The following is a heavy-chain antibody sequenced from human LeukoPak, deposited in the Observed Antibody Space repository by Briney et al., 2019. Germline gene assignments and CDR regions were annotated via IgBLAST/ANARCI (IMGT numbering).Heavy chain of an antibody. V-gene: IGHV4-61*02. D-gene: IGHD4-23*01. CDR1: GGSIRSGNYY. CDR2: MDITERT. J-gene: IGHJ3*02. CDR3: ARALPGGAFDI. Sequence: SQTLSHTCTVSGGSIRSGNYYWSWIRQPAGKGLEWIGRMDITERTDYNPSLKSRVTILLDTPKNQFSLNLSSVTAADTAVYYCARALPGGAFDIWGQGTMVTVSS.